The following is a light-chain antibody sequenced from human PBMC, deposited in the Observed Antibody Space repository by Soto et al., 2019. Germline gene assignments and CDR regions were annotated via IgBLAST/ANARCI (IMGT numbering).Light chain of an antibody. CDR1: SSNIGAVYD. Sequence: QSVLTRSPSVSGAPGQRVTISCSGSSSNIGAVYDVHWYQQLPGTAPKLLIYANNIRPSGVPDRFSASKSGTSASLAITGLQAEDEADYYCQSYDNNLAGYVFGTGTKVTVL. V-gene: IGLV1-40*01. CDR3: QSYDNNLAGYV. CDR2: ANN. J-gene: IGLJ1*01.